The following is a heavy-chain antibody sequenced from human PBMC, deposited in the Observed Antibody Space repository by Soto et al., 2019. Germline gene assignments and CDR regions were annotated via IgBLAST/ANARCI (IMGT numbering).Heavy chain of an antibody. CDR1: GFTFSSYG. Sequence: EVQLLESGGGLVQPGGSLRLSCAASGFTFSSYGMTWVRQAPGKGLEWVSFSSATGAGTYYADSVKGRFTISRDNSQNTLYLQMTRLRADDTAVYYCAKDRRAGGNYGFYSDFWGQGALVIVSS. CDR2: SSATGAGT. J-gene: IGHJ4*02. D-gene: IGHD1-7*01. CDR3: AKDRRAGGNYGFYSDF. V-gene: IGHV3-23*01.